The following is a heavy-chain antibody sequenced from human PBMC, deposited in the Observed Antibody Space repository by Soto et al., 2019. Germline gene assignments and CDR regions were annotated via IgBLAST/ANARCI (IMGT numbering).Heavy chain of an antibody. CDR1: GGTFSSYA. Sequence: QVQLVQSGAEVKKPGSSVKVSCKASGGTFSSYAISWVRQAPGQGLEWMGGIIPIFGTANYAQKFQGRVTITADESTSTAYMELSSLRSEDMAVYYCASRLLAAAGQGYFDYWGQGTLVTVSS. V-gene: IGHV1-69*01. J-gene: IGHJ4*02. CDR3: ASRLLAAAGQGYFDY. CDR2: IIPIFGTA. D-gene: IGHD6-13*01.